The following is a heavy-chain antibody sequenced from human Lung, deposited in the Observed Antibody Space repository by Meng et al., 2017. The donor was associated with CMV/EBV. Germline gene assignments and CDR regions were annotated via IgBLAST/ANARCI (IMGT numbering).Heavy chain of an antibody. D-gene: IGHD2-8*01. CDR1: GFTFSSYS. V-gene: IGHV3-21*01. Sequence: GEXXKISCAASGFTFSSYSMNWVRQAPGKGLEWVSSISSSSSYIYYADSVKGRFTISRDNAKNSLYLQMNSLRAEDTAVYYCARAMGRYCTNGVCSNYYYYYGMDVWXQGTTVTVSS. CDR3: ARAMGRYCTNGVCSNYYYYYGMDV. CDR2: ISSSSSYI. J-gene: IGHJ6*02.